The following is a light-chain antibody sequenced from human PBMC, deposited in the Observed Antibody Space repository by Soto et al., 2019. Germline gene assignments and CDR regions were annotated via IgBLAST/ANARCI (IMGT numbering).Light chain of an antibody. V-gene: IGLV2-14*01. CDR2: EVS. Sequence: QSALTQPASVSGSPGQSITISCTGTSSDVGGYNYVSWYQQHPGKAPKLMIYEVSNRPSGVSNRFSGSKSGNTASLTISGLQAEDEADYYCSSYTSSSYVVLGGGTQLTVL. J-gene: IGLJ2*01. CDR1: SSDVGGYNY. CDR3: SSYTSSSYVV.